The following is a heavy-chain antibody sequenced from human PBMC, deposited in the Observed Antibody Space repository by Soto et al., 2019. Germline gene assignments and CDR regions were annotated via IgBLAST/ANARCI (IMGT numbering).Heavy chain of an antibody. CDR1: GFTFTSYG. D-gene: IGHD4-17*01. Sequence: EVQLLESGGGLEPPGGSLRLSRVTSGFTFTSYGMSWVRQAPGKGLEWVSAISGSSDTYYPDSVKGRFTISRDNSRSTLYLQMNSLRAEDTAVYYCATYGGDSGGYEYFQRWGQGCLVTVSS. J-gene: IGHJ1*01. CDR2: ISGSSDT. CDR3: ATYGGDSGGYEYFQR. V-gene: IGHV3-23*01.